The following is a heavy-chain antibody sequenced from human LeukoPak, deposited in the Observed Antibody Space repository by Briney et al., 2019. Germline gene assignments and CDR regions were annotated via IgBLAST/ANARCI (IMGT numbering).Heavy chain of an antibody. Sequence: GGSLRLSCAASGFTFSSYAMSWVRQVPPKGLEWVSAISGSGGSTYYADSVKGRFPISRDNSKNTLYLQMNSLRAEDTAVYYCAKPGGGIQLWLRFYFAYWGQGTLVTVSS. CDR1: GFTFSSYA. V-gene: IGHV3-23*01. CDR3: AKPGGGIQLWLRFYFAY. CDR2: ISGSGGST. D-gene: IGHD5-18*01. J-gene: IGHJ4*02.